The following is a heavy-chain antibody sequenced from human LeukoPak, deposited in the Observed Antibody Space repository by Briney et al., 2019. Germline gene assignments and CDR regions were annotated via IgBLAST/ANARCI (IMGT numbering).Heavy chain of an antibody. CDR2: IRQDGGEK. Sequence: GGSLRLCCAVSGFTFSDYWMNWVRQAPGKGLEWLASIRQDGGEKSYVDSVKGRFTISRDNTKRSLYLQMSSLRAEDTAVYYCARDGTAAGLYFDLWGQGTLVTVSS. D-gene: IGHD6-13*01. CDR1: GFTFSDYW. J-gene: IGHJ4*01. V-gene: IGHV3-7*01. CDR3: ARDGTAAGLYFDL.